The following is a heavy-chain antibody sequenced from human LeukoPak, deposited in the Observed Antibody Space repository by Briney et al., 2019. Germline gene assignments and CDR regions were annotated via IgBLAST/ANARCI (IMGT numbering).Heavy chain of an antibody. J-gene: IGHJ4*02. Sequence: GASVKVSCKTSGYTFTSYGITWVRQAPREGPEWMGWISAYNAKTDYARSLQGRLTMTTDTSTATVYMELKSLRSDDTAVYYCARCWSFDRGYCDYWGQGSLVTVSS. CDR2: ISAYNAKT. V-gene: IGHV1-18*01. CDR3: ARCWSFDRGYCDY. CDR1: GYTFTSYG.